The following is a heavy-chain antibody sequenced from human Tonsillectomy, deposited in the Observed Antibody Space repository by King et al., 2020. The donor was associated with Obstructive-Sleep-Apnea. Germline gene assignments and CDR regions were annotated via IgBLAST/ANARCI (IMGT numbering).Heavy chain of an antibody. Sequence: QVQLVESGGGLVKPGGSLRLSCAASGFTFSDYYMSWIRQAPGKGLEWVSYISSSGTIIYYADSVKGRFTISRDNAKNSLYLQMNSLRAEDTALYHCVRDLSGDGYNREFDYWGQGTLVTVSS. J-gene: IGHJ4*02. CDR3: VRDLSGDGYNREFDY. CDR1: GFTFSDYY. D-gene: IGHD5-24*01. V-gene: IGHV3-11*01. CDR2: ISSSGTII.